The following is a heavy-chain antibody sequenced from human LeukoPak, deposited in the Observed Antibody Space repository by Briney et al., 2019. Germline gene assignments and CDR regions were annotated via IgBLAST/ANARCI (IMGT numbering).Heavy chain of an antibody. D-gene: IGHD3-22*01. CDR1: GFTFSSYA. J-gene: IGHJ4*02. CDR2: ISGSGGST. V-gene: IGHV3-23*01. Sequence: GGSLRLSCAASGFTFSSYAMSWVRRAPGKGLEWVSAISGSGGSTYYADSVKGRFTISRDNSKNTLYLQMNSLRAEDTAVYYCAKGGYYYDSSGYYYFDYWGQGTLVTVSS. CDR3: AKGGYYYDSSGYYYFDY.